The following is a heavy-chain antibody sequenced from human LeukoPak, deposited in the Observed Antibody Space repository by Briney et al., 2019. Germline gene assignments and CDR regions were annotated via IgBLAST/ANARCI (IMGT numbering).Heavy chain of an antibody. D-gene: IGHD6-13*01. CDR1: GGSISSYY. J-gene: IGHJ4*02. CDR3: ARLYSSSLGRVFDY. CDR2: IYYSGST. Sequence: PSETLSLTCTVSGGSISSYYWSSIRQPPGKGLEWIGYIYYSGSTNYSPSLKSRVTISVDTSKNQFSLKLSSVTAADTAVYYCARLYSSSLGRVFDYWGQGTLVTVSS. V-gene: IGHV4-59*01.